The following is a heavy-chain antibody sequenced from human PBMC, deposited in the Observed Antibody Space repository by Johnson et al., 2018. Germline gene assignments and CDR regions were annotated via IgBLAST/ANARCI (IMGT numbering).Heavy chain of an antibody. Sequence: VQLVESGGGLVPPGGSLRLSCAVSGFTSTTYAVTWVRQAPGTGLEWVSTLTGSAGLSSYAESVTGRFTIPRDNSKNMLYLQMNSLRAGDTAVYYCARGGGDHYYYALDVWGHGTTVTVSS. J-gene: IGHJ6*02. V-gene: IGHV3-23*04. CDR2: LTGSAGLS. D-gene: IGHD3-16*01. CDR1: GFTSTTYA. CDR3: ARGGGDHYYYALDV.